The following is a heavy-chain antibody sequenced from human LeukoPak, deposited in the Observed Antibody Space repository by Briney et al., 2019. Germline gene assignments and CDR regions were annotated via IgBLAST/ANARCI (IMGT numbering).Heavy chain of an antibody. CDR3: ARGAFYDY. V-gene: IGHV3-23*01. CDR1: GFIFSTYN. CDR2: IGESGGST. D-gene: IGHD2/OR15-2a*01. J-gene: IGHJ4*02. Sequence: GGSLRPSCATSGFIFSTYNMSWVRQAPGKGLEWVATIGESGGSTYYADSVKGRFTISRDNSKNTLYLQMNSLRAEDTALYFCARGAFYDYWGQGTLVTVSS.